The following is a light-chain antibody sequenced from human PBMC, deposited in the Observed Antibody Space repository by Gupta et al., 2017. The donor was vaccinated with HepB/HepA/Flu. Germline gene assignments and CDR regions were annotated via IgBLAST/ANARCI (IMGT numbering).Light chain of an antibody. CDR1: QSVSNSY. V-gene: IGKV3-20*01. CDR3: HQYGSSPWT. CDR2: DST. J-gene: IGKJ1*01. Sequence: IVLTKSPGTLSLSPGGRATLSCRASQSVSNSYLAWYQQKPGQAPRLLIYDSTSRATGIPDRFSGSGSGTDFTLTIIRLEPEDSSVYHCHQYGSSPWTFGQGTRVEI.